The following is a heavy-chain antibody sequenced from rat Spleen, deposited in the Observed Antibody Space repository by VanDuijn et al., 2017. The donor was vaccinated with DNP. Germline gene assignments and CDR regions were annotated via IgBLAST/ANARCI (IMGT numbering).Heavy chain of an antibody. Sequence: EVQLVESGGGLVQPGRSMKLSCAASGFTFSSLPMAWVRQAPTKGLEWVATINAGGDSTYYRDSVKGRFTISRDNAESTLYLQMDSLRSEDTATYYCARGDFSYYYSSWGQGVMVTVSS. D-gene: IGHD1-2*01. CDR1: GFTFSSLP. J-gene: IGHJ2*01. CDR2: INAGGDST. V-gene: IGHV5-46*01. CDR3: ARGDFSYYYSS.